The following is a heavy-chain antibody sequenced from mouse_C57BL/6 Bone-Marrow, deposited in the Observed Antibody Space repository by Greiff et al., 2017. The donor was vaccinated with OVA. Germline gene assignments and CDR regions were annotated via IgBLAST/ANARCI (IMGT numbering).Heavy chain of an antibody. CDR1: GYSFTGYY. D-gene: IGHD1-3*01. Sequence: EVKLVESGPELVKPGASVKISCKASGYSFTGYYMNWVKQSPEKSLEWIGEINPSTGGTTYNQKFKAKATLTVDKSSSTAYMQLKSLTSEDSAVYYCARRKWDTLFAYWGQGTLVTVSA. V-gene: IGHV1-42*01. CDR3: ARRKWDTLFAY. J-gene: IGHJ3*01. CDR2: INPSTGGT.